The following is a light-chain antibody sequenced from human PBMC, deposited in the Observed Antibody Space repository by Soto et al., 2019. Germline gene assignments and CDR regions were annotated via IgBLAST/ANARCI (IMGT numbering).Light chain of an antibody. CDR3: KQAVQNPLT. CDR2: LGS. V-gene: IGKV2-28*01. CDR1: QSLLFSNGYNY. Sequence: DIVLTQSPLSLPVTPGEPASISCRASQSLLFSNGYNYLDWYLQKPGQSPQLLLSLGSSRASGVTDRFGGSGAGTDFTLKISRVEAEDVGVYYCKQAVQNPLTFGGGTKVEIK. J-gene: IGKJ4*01.